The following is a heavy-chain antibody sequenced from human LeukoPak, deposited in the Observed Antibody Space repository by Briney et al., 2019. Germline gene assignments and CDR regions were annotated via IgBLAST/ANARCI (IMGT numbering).Heavy chain of an antibody. CDR2: MWNNENI. Sequence: SETLSLTCSVSGDSINNYYWTWIRQPAGKGLEWIGRMWNNENIKYNPSLESRVTMSIDTSKNQFSLSLTSVTAADTALYYCLREGGRGQMVTLTQWYFDLWGRGTLVTVSS. CDR3: LREGGRGQMVTLTQWYFDL. CDR1: GDSINNYY. J-gene: IGHJ2*01. D-gene: IGHD5-24*01. V-gene: IGHV4-4*07.